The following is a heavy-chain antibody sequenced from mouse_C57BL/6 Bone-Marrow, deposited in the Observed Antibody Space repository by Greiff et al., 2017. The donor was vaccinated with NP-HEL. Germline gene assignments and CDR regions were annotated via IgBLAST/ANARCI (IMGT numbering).Heavy chain of an antibody. CDR3: ARGRPYAMDY. CDR2: INPGSGGT. CDR1: GYAFTNYL. J-gene: IGHJ4*01. V-gene: IGHV1-54*01. Sequence: VQLQQSGAELVRPGTSVKVSCKASGYAFTNYLIEWVKQRPGQGLECIGVINPGSGGTNYNEKFKGKATLTADKSSSTAYMQLSSLTSEDSAVYFCARGRPYAMDYWGQGTSVTVSS.